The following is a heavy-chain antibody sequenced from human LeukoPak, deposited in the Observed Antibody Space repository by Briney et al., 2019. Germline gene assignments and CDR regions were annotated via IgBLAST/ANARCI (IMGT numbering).Heavy chain of an antibody. CDR3: ARDLLWFGEAYFDY. Sequence: PSQTLSLTCAVSGGSISSGDYSWSWIRQPPGEGLEWIGYIYHSGRTYYNPSLKSRVTISIDRSKNQFSLKLSSVTAADTAVYYCARDLLWFGEAYFDYWGQGTLVTVSS. CDR2: IYHSGRT. CDR1: GGSISSGDYS. D-gene: IGHD3-10*01. V-gene: IGHV4-30-2*01. J-gene: IGHJ4*02.